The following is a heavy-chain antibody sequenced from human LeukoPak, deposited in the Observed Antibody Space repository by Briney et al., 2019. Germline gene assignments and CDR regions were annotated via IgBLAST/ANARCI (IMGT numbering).Heavy chain of an antibody. CDR1: GYTFTSYG. D-gene: IGHD6-13*01. CDR2: ISAYNGNT. CDR3: ARDRGIAAAGTPRDDS. J-gene: IGHJ4*02. V-gene: IGHV1-18*01. Sequence: GASVKVSCKASGYTFTSYGISWVRQAPGQGLEWMGWISAYNGNTNYAQKLQGRVTMTTDTSTSTAYMELRSLRSDDTAVYYCARDRGIAAAGTPRDDSWGRGTLVTVSS.